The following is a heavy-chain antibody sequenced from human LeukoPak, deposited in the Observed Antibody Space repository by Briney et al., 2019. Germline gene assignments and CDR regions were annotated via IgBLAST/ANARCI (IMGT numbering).Heavy chain of an antibody. CDR2: IYYSGST. D-gene: IGHD3-10*01. CDR1: GGSISSYY. J-gene: IGHJ4*02. Sequence: SETLSLTCTVSGGSISSYYWSWIRQPPGKGLEWIGYIYYSGSTYYNPSLRSRVTISVDTSKNQFSPKLTSVTAADTAVYYCAREGPMFDSGTYSKSLGYWGQGILVTVSS. CDR3: AREGPMFDSGTYSKSLGY. V-gene: IGHV4-59*12.